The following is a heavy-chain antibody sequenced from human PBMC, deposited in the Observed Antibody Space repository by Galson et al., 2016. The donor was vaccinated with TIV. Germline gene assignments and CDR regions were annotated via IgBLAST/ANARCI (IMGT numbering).Heavy chain of an antibody. J-gene: IGHJ4*01. V-gene: IGHV3-30*18. CDR3: AKTEDCASIACYRSFNC. Sequence: SLRLSCAASGFAFSHYEMNWVRQAPGKGLEWVAVISNDGTKKDYADSVKGRFTLTRDNAKNTLYLQMNSLRPEDTAMYYCAKTEDCASIACYRSFNCWGHGTLVTVSS. D-gene: IGHD2-2*02. CDR1: GFAFSHYE. CDR2: ISNDGTKK.